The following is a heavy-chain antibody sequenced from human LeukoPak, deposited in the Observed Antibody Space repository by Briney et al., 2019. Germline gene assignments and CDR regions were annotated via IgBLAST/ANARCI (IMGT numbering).Heavy chain of an antibody. CDR3: ARDTRLYGDYCYGMDV. Sequence: GGSLRLSCAASGFTFSSYSMNGVREAPGKGLEWGSSTSSSSSYIYYADPVKGRFTISRDNAKNSLYLQMNSLRAEDTAVYYCARDTRLYGDYCYGMDVWGQGTTVTVSS. CDR1: GFTFSSYS. D-gene: IGHD4-17*01. CDR2: TSSSSSYI. J-gene: IGHJ6*02. V-gene: IGHV3-21*01.